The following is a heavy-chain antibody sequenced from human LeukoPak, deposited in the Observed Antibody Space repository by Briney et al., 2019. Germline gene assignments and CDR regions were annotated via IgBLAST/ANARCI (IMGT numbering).Heavy chain of an antibody. Sequence: GGSLRFSCAASGFTFSSYAMSWVRQAPGKGLEWVSAISGSGSSTYYADSVKGRFTISRDNSKNTLYLQMNSLRAEDTAVYYCAKDMVYYYGSGILTWGQGTLVTVSS. CDR1: GFTFSSYA. V-gene: IGHV3-23*01. J-gene: IGHJ5*02. CDR3: AKDMVYYYGSGILT. D-gene: IGHD3-10*01. CDR2: ISGSGSST.